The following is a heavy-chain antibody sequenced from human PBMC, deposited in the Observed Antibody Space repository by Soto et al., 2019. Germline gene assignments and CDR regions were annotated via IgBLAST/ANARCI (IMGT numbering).Heavy chain of an antibody. D-gene: IGHD3-22*01. CDR2: ISYDGSNK. J-gene: IGHJ4*02. V-gene: IGHV3-30-3*01. Sequence: PGGSLRLSCAASGFTFSSYAMHWVRQAPGKGLEWVAVISYDGSNKYYADSVKGRFTISRDNSKNTLYLQMNSLRAEDTAVYYCARDRGLMIVVVYFDYWARAPWSPSPQ. CDR1: GFTFSSYA. CDR3: ARDRGLMIVVVYFDY.